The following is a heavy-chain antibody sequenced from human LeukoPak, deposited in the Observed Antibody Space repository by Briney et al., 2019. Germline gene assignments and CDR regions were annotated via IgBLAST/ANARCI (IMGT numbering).Heavy chain of an antibody. Sequence: SQTLSLTCAISGDSVSSNSAAWNWIRQSPSRGLEWPGRTYYRSKWYNDYAVSVKSRITINPDTSKNQFSLQLNSVTPEDTAVYYCARDISTIVDIVATILGYWGQGTLVTVSS. J-gene: IGHJ4*02. CDR3: ARDISTIVDIVATILGY. V-gene: IGHV6-1*01. CDR1: GDSVSSNSAA. CDR2: TYYRSKWYN. D-gene: IGHD5-12*01.